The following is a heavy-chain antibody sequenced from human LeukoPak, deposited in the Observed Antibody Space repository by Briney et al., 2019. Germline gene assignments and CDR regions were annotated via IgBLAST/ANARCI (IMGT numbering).Heavy chain of an antibody. CDR1: GYTSTGYY. Sequence: ASVKVSCKASGYTSTGYYMHWVRQAPGQGPEWMGWINPNSGGTNYAQKFQGRVTMTRDTSISTAYMELSRLRSDDTAVYYCARRPVTVSLDYWGQGTLVTVSS. J-gene: IGHJ4*02. CDR3: ARRPVTVSLDY. D-gene: IGHD4-11*01. CDR2: INPNSGGT. V-gene: IGHV1-2*02.